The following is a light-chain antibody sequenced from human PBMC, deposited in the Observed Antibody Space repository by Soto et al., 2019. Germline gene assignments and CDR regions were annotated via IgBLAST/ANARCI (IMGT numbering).Light chain of an antibody. CDR2: LAS. CDR1: QGISSY. J-gene: IGKJ1*01. Sequence: VIWMTQSPSLVSPSTGDRVTISCRMSQGISSYLAWYQQKPGQAPRLLIYLASSRAAGIPDRFSGSGSGTDFTLTISRLEPEDFAVYYCQQYGSSPWTFGQGTKVDI. V-gene: IGKV1D-8*03. CDR3: QQYGSSPWT.